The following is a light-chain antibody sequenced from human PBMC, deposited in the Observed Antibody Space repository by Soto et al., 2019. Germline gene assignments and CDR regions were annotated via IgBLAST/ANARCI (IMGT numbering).Light chain of an antibody. V-gene: IGLV2-11*01. J-gene: IGLJ2*01. CDR1: SSDVGGYDY. Sequence: QSALTQPRSVSGSPGQSVTISCTGTSSDVGGYDYVSWYRQHPGKAPKLLIYDVVKRPSGVPDRLAGSRSGKTASLTISGLQAEDEGDYYCCSDAGRSTFLFGGGTKVTVL. CDR2: DVV. CDR3: CSDAGRSTFL.